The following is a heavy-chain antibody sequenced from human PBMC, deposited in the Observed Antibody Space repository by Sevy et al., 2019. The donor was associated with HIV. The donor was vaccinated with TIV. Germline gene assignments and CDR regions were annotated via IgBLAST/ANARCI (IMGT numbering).Heavy chain of an antibody. CDR2: ISSISNYI. Sequence: GGSLRLSCAASGFTFSDYNMNWVRQAPGKGLEWVSSISSISNYIYYADSVKGRFTISRDSAKNSLYPQMNSLRAEDTAVYYCARETSSFGEGIYYGMDVWGQGTTVTVSS. V-gene: IGHV3-21*01. CDR1: GFTFSDYN. D-gene: IGHD3-10*01. CDR3: ARETSSFGEGIYYGMDV. J-gene: IGHJ6*02.